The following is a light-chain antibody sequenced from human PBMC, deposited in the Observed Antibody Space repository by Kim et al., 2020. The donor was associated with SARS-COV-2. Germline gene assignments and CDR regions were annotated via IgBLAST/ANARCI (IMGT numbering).Light chain of an antibody. CDR1: NLGSKS. J-gene: IGLJ3*02. CDR2: YDS. V-gene: IGLV3-21*04. CDR3: QVWDSSSDHPWV. Sequence: PGKTARITRGGNNLGSKSVHWYQQKPGQAPVLVIYYDSDRPSGIPERFSGSNSGNTATLTISRVEAGDEADYYCQVWDSSSDHPWVFGGGTKLTVL.